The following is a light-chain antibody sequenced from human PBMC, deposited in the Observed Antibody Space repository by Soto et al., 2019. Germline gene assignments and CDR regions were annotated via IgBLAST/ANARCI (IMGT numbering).Light chain of an antibody. V-gene: IGKV1-5*01. J-gene: IGKJ1*01. CDR3: QQFYKGWT. Sequence: DIQRTQSPSTLSASVGDRVTITCRASQSVGRSLAWYQQQPGKAPKLLIYDVSTLENEVPSRFSGVGSGTQFTLSISSLQAGDFGNYYCQQFYKGWTFGQGT. CDR1: QSVGRS. CDR2: DVS.